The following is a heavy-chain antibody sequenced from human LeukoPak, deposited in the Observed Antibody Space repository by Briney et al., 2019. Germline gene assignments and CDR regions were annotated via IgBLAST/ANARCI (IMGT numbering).Heavy chain of an antibody. Sequence: PGGSLRLSCAASGFTFSSYAMSWVRQAPGKGLEWVSAISGSGGSTYYADSVKGRFTISRDNPKNTLYLQMNSLRAEDTAVYYCAKNRFGELYYFDYWGQGTLVTVSS. D-gene: IGHD3-10*01. CDR1: GFTFSSYA. CDR3: AKNRFGELYYFDY. CDR2: ISGSGGST. V-gene: IGHV3-23*01. J-gene: IGHJ4*02.